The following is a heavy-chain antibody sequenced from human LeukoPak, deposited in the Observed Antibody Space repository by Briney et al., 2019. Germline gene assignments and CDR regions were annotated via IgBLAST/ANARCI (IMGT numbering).Heavy chain of an antibody. CDR3: AKGGPQLYYDSSGYYFLDY. V-gene: IGHV3-23*01. CDR1: GFTFSTYA. D-gene: IGHD3-22*01. CDR2: LSGSGGGT. J-gene: IGHJ4*02. Sequence: GSLRLSCAASGFTFSTYAMSWVRQAPGKGLEWVSALSGSGGGTYHADSVKGRFTMSRDNSKNTLYLQMNSLRAKDTAVYYCAKGGPQLYYDSSGYYFLDYWGQGTLVTVSS.